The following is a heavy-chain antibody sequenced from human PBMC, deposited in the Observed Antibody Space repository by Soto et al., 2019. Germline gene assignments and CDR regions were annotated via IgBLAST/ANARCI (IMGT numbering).Heavy chain of an antibody. V-gene: IGHV4-31*03. CDR3: ARSRITMVRGVRPYYYYGMDV. Sequence: QVQLQESGPGLVKPSQTLSLTCTVSGGSISSGGYYWSWIRQHPGKGLEWIGYIDYSGSTYYNPSLKSRVTISVDTSKNQFSRKLSSVTAADTAVYYCARSRITMVRGVRPYYYYGMDVWGQCTTVTVSS. CDR1: GGSISSGGYY. J-gene: IGHJ6*02. D-gene: IGHD3-10*01. CDR2: IDYSGST.